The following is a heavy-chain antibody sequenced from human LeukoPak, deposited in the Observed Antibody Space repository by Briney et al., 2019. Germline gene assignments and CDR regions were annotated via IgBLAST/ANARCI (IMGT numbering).Heavy chain of an antibody. D-gene: IGHD3-3*01. CDR2: INPNSGNT. V-gene: IGHV1-2*02. Sequence: ASVKVSCKTSGYTFTANYIHWVRQAPGQGLEWMGWINPNSGNTNYLQKFQDRVTMTRDTSTSTAYMELNRLISDDTAVYYCARGGNTVFGVVDFWGQGTLVTVSS. CDR3: ARGGNTVFGVVDF. J-gene: IGHJ4*02. CDR1: GYTFTANY.